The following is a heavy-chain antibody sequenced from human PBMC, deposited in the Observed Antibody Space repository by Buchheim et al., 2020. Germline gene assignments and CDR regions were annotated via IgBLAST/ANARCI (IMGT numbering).Heavy chain of an antibody. CDR2: IWYDGSNK. CDR3: AREPSKYQLLADYYGMDV. Sequence: QVQLVESGGGVVQPGRSLRLSCAASGFTFSSYVMHWVRQAPGKGLEWVAVIWYDGSNKNYADSVKGRFTIARDNSKNTLYLQMNSLRAEDTAVYYCAREPSKYQLLADYYGMDVWGQGTT. J-gene: IGHJ6*02. CDR1: GFTFSSYV. V-gene: IGHV3-33*01. D-gene: IGHD2-2*01.